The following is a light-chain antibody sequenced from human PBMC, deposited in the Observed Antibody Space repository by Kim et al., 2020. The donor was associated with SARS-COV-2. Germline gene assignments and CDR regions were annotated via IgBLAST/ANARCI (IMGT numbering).Light chain of an antibody. CDR2: AAS. Sequence: EIVLTQSPGTLSLSPGERATLSCRASQSVSSSYLAWYQQKPGQAPRLLIYAASSRATGIPDRFSGSGSVTDFTLTISRLEPEDFAVYYCQQSNTTPLTFGAGTKVDIK. CDR1: QSVSSSY. V-gene: IGKV3-20*01. CDR3: QQSNTTPLT. J-gene: IGKJ4*01.